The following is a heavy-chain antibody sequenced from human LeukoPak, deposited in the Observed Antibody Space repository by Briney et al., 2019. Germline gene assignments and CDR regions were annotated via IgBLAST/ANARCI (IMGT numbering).Heavy chain of an antibody. J-gene: IGHJ6*04. V-gene: IGHV3-21*01. CDR1: GFTFSSYS. D-gene: IGHD2-15*01. CDR3: ARDVGRGYYYYGMDV. CDR2: ISSSSSYI. Sequence: GGSLRLSCAASGFTFSSYSMNRVRQAPGKGLEWVSSISSSSSYIYYADSVKGRFTISRDNAKNSLYLQMNSLRAEDTAVYYCARDVGRGYYYYGMDVWGKGTTVTVSS.